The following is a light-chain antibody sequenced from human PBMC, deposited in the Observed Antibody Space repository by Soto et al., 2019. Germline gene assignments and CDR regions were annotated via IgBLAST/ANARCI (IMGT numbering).Light chain of an antibody. CDR1: QSISKY. J-gene: IGKJ1*01. CDR2: KAS. V-gene: IGKV1-5*03. Sequence: DIQMTQSPSTLSASVGDRVTITCRASQSISKYLAWYQQKPGKAPKLLIYKASSLESGVPSRFSGSGSGTKFILTSTSLQPDDFGTYYCQEYNSNWTFGQGTKVEIK. CDR3: QEYNSNWT.